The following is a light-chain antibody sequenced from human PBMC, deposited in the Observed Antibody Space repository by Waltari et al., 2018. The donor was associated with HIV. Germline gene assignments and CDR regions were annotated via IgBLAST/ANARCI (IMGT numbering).Light chain of an antibody. Sequence: IVLTQSPGTLSLSPGERATLSCRASQSISSNYLAWYQKPPGQAPRLLIYAASNRATGIPDMFSGSGYGTDFPLTISRLEPDDFAVCYCQQYSSSPWTFGKWTKVE. CDR1: QSISSNY. V-gene: IGKV3-20*01. CDR3: QQYSSSPWT. CDR2: AAS. J-gene: IGKJ1*01.